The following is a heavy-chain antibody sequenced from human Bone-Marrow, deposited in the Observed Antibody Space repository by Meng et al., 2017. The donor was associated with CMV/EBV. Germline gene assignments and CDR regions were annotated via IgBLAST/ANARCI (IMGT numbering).Heavy chain of an antibody. V-gene: IGHV1-8*01. CDR3: ARVHIKGRRSVTTSGKHPGAYYYYYGMDV. D-gene: IGHD4-17*01. Sequence: ASVKVSCKASGFTFTSYDINWVRQATGQGLEWMGWMNPNSGNTGYAQKFQGRVTMTRNTSISTAYMELSSLRSEDTAVYYCARVHIKGRRSVTTSGKHPGAYYYYYGMDVWGQGTTVTVSS. CDR2: MNPNSGNT. CDR1: GFTFTSYD. J-gene: IGHJ6*02.